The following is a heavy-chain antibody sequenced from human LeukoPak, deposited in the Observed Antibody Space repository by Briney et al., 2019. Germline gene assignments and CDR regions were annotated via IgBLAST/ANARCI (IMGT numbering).Heavy chain of an antibody. CDR3: ARGGEGSDIVVVPAAIGPDYYYYYMDV. CDR1: GGTFSSYA. Sequence: ASVKVSCKASGGTFSSYAISWVRQAPGQGLEWMGGIIPIFGTANYAQKFQGRVTITADESTSTAYMELSSLRSEDTAVYYCARGGEGSDIVVVPAAIGPDYYYYYMDVWGKGTTVTVSS. V-gene: IGHV1-69*01. D-gene: IGHD2-2*02. J-gene: IGHJ6*03. CDR2: IIPIFGTA.